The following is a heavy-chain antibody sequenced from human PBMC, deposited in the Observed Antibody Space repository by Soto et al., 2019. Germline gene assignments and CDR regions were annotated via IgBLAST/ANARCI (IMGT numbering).Heavy chain of an antibody. D-gene: IGHD2-2*02. CDR1: GGSISSYY. CDR3: AREKGYCSSTSCYKGDAFDI. CDR2: IYYSGST. J-gene: IGHJ3*02. Sequence: PSETLSLTCTVSGGSISSYYWSWIRQPPGKGLEWIGYIYYSGSTNYNPSLKSRFTISVDTSKNQFSLKLSSVTAADTAVYYCAREKGYCSSTSCYKGDAFDIWGQGTMVTVSS. V-gene: IGHV4-59*01.